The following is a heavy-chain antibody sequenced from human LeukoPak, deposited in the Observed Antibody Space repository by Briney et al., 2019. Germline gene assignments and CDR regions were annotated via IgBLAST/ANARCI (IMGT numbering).Heavy chain of an antibody. CDR2: INPNSGDT. CDR3: ARRFYYAMDV. V-gene: IGHV1-2*02. CDR1: GYSFTGYF. D-gene: IGHD3-16*01. J-gene: IGHJ6*02. Sequence: ASVTVSCKASGYSFTGYFMQWVRQAPGQGLEWMGWINPNSGDTNYAQKFQGRVTMTRDTSISTAYMELSRLRSDDAAMYYCARRFYYAMDVWGQGTTVTVSS.